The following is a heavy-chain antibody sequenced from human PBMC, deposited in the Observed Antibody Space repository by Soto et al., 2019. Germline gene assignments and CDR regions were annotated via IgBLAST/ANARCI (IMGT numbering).Heavy chain of an antibody. Sequence: LRLSCAASGFTFNNFVMSWVRHIPGKGLDWVSGITGSGGRAYYADSVKGRFTISRDNSRNTVYLQMSRLGAADTAMYHCAVHLGQNYYTMDVWGQGTTVTVSS. CDR2: ITGSGGRA. CDR3: AVHLGQNYYTMDV. CDR1: GFTFNNFV. V-gene: IGHV3-23*01. J-gene: IGHJ6*02.